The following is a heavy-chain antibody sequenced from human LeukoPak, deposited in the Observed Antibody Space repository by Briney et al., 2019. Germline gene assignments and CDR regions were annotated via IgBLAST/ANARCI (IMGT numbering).Heavy chain of an antibody. CDR2: IYPGDSDT. V-gene: IGHV5-51*01. D-gene: IGHD3-9*01. CDR1: GYRFTSHW. Sequence: GESLKISCKGSGYRFTSHWIAWVRQMPGKGLEWMGVIYPGDSDTRYSPSFQGQVTISADKSIKSISTAYLQWSSLKASDTAMYYCARHVGNDWSHFDYWGQGTLVTVSS. CDR3: ARHVGNDWSHFDY. J-gene: IGHJ4*02.